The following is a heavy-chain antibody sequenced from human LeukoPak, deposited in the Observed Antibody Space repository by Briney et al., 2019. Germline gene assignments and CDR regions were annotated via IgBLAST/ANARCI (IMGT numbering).Heavy chain of an antibody. CDR3: ARDRVEGYSSSTSCYDAFDS. V-gene: IGHV3-23*01. CDR1: GFLFSDSV. CDR2: ISGDAGVT. D-gene: IGHD2-2*01. Sequence: GGPLRLPCVASGFLFSDSVMSWVRQAPGKGREWGSAISGDAGVTYYAASVKGRFTVSRDNAKNSLYLQMNSLRAEDTAVYYCARDRVEGYSSSTSCYDAFDSWGQGTMVTVSS. J-gene: IGHJ3*02.